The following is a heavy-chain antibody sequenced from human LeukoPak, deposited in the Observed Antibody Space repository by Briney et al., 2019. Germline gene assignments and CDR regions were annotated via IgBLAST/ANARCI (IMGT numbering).Heavy chain of an antibody. CDR1: GFTFSDYY. Sequence: PGGSLRLSCAASGFTFSDYYMTWIRQAPGKGLEWVSYIGSSGSTIYYADSVKGRFTISRDNAKNSLYLQMNSLRAEDTAVYYCARDRGAAYYYGSGSYSPTYYMDVWGKGTTVTVSS. D-gene: IGHD3-10*01. J-gene: IGHJ6*03. V-gene: IGHV3-11*04. CDR2: IGSSGSTI. CDR3: ARDRGAAYYYGSGSYSPTYYMDV.